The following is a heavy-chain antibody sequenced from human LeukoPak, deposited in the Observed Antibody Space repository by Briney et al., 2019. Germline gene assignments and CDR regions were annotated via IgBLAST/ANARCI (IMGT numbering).Heavy chain of an antibody. CDR2: INDGGSRT. Sequence: PGGSLRLSCAASGFTFSNYVMNWVRQAPGKGLEWVSGINDGGSRTHYADSVKGRVSISRDNSKTTLYLQMNSLRADDTAIYYCAKGLRSSNYYYGMDVWGQGTTVTVSS. V-gene: IGHV3-23*01. CDR1: GFTFSNYV. J-gene: IGHJ6*02. CDR3: AKGLRSSNYYYGMDV. D-gene: IGHD6-19*01.